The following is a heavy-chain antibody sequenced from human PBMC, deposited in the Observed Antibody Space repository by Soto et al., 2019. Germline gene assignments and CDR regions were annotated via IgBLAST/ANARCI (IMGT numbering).Heavy chain of an antibody. Sequence: QVQLVQSGAEVKKPGSSVKVSCKASGGTFSKYTINWVRQAPGRGLEWMGGINPIFGTAAYAQKFQGRVTITADKSTTTAYMEVSSVTSDDTAVYYCARGWETVGATTAFAYWGQGTLVTVSS. CDR2: INPIFGTA. V-gene: IGHV1-69*06. J-gene: IGHJ4*02. D-gene: IGHD1-26*01. CDR1: GGTFSKYT. CDR3: ARGWETVGATTAFAY.